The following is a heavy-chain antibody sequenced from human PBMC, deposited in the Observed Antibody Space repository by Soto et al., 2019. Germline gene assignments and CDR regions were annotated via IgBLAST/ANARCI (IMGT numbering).Heavy chain of an antibody. Sequence: QVQLVQSGAELKKPGSSVKVSCKASGDTFSFYTINWVRQAPGLGLEWMGRVNPILSMSNYAQKFQGRVTRTADKSTSTAYMELRSLRSEDTACYYCAKSYGSGYRAFDYWGQGALVTVSS. J-gene: IGHJ4*02. D-gene: IGHD3-10*01. CDR1: GDTFSFYT. V-gene: IGHV1-69*02. CDR3: AKSYGSGYRAFDY. CDR2: VNPILSMS.